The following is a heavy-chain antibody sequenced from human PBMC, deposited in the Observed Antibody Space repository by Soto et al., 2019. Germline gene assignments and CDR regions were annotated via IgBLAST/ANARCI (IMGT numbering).Heavy chain of an antibody. CDR3: ARALGNYAYYFDY. CDR1: GGSISSGGYY. D-gene: IGHD4-4*01. Sequence: SETLSLTCTVSGGSISSGGYYWSWIRQPPGKGLEWIGYIYYSGSTNYNPSLKSRVTISVDTSKNQFSLKLSSVTAADTAVYYCARALGNYAYYFDYWGQGTLVTAPQ. CDR2: IYYSGST. J-gene: IGHJ4*02. V-gene: IGHV4-61*08.